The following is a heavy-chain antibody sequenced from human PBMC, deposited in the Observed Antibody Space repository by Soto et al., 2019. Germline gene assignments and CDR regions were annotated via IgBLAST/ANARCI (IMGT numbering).Heavy chain of an antibody. J-gene: IGHJ4*02. CDR2: IYYSGST. CDR3: ARVARPGLTDYGDYSFDY. V-gene: IGHV4-59*01. CDR1: GGSISSYY. D-gene: IGHD4-17*01. Sequence: TSETLSLTCTVSGGSISSYYWSWIRQPPGKGLEWIGYIYYSGSTNYNPSLKSRVTISVDTSKNQFSLKLSSVTAADTAVYYCARVARPGLTDYGDYSFDYWGQGTLVTVSS.